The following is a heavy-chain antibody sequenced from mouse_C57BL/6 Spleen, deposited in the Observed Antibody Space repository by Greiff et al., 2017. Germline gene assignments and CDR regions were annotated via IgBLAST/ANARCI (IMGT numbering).Heavy chain of an antibody. Sequence: EVKVVESGGGLVKPGGSLKLSCAASGFTFSDYGMHWVRQAPEKGLEWVAYISSGSSTIYYADTVKGRFTISRDNAKNTLFLQMTSLRSEDTAMYYCARLGPNYFDYWGQGTTLTVSS. CDR3: ARLGPNYFDY. CDR2: ISSGSSTI. V-gene: IGHV5-17*01. CDR1: GFTFSDYG. J-gene: IGHJ2*01. D-gene: IGHD4-1*01.